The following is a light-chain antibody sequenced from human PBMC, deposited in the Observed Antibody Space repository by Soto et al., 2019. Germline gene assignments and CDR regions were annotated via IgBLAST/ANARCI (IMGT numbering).Light chain of an antibody. CDR2: RNT. CDR3: QSCDSSLSGSGV. Sequence: QSALAQPPSVSGAPGQRVTIYCTGSSSNIGAGYDVHWYQQLPGTAPKLLIYRNTNRPSGVPDRFSGSKSGTSASLAITGLQAEDEADYYCQSCDSSLSGSGVFGTGTKVTVL. J-gene: IGLJ1*01. V-gene: IGLV1-40*01. CDR1: SSNIGAGYD.